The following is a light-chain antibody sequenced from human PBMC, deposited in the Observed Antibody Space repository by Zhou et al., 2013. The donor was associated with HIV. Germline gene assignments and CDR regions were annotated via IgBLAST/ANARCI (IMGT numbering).Light chain of an antibody. CDR3: QRYNSALFT. J-gene: IGKJ3*01. CDR2: AAS. Sequence: VIWMTQSPSLLSASTGDRVTISCRMSQGISSYLASYQQKPGEAPELLIYAASTLQSGVPSRFSGSGSGTDFTLTITNFQPEDVATYYCQRYNSALFTFGPGTKVDIK. CDR1: QGISSY. V-gene: IGKV1D-8*01.